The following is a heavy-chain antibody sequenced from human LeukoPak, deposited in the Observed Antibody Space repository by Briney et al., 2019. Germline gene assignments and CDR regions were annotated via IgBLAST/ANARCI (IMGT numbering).Heavy chain of an antibody. CDR1: GGSVSGHY. V-gene: IGHV4-59*02. CDR2: IFYTGRT. D-gene: IGHD1-26*01. J-gene: IGHJ5*02. CDR3: SRLSHVAGAPKVSWFDP. Sequence: SETLSLTCSVSGGSVSGHYWSWLRQPPGKGLQWIGYIFYTGRTRYNPSLKSRVTISVDRSKNQFSLKLTSVTAADTAMYYCSRLSHVAGAPKVSWFDPWGQGTLVTVSS.